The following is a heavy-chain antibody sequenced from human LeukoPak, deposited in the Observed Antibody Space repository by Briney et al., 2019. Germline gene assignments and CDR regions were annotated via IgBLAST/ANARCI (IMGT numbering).Heavy chain of an antibody. D-gene: IGHD3-22*01. Sequence: TLSLTCTVSGGSISSGGYYWSWIRQHPGKGLEWIGYIYYSGSTNYNPSLKSRVAISVDTSKNQFSLKLSSVTAADTAVYYCARGADSSGYHDAFDIWGQGTMVTVSS. V-gene: IGHV4-31*02. J-gene: IGHJ3*02. CDR1: GGSISSGGYY. CDR3: ARGADSSGYHDAFDI. CDR2: IYYSGST.